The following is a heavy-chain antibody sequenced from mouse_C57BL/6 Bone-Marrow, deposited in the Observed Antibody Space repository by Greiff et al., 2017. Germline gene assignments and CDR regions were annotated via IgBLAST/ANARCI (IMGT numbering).Heavy chain of an antibody. CDR1: GYTFTSYW. D-gene: IGHD2-5*01. CDR3: ARPYYSNDWYFDV. CDR2: IYPGSGST. J-gene: IGHJ1*03. V-gene: IGHV1-55*01. Sequence: VQLQQPGAELVKPGASVKMSCKASGYTFTSYWITWVKQRPGQGLEWIGDIYPGSGSTNYNEKFKSKATLTVDTSSSTAYMPLSILTSEDSAFYYCARPYYSNDWYFDVWGTGTTVTVSS.